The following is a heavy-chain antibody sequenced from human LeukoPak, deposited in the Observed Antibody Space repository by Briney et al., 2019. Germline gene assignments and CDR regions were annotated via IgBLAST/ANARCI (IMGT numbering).Heavy chain of an antibody. Sequence: QPGGSLRLSCAASGFTFSSYGMHWVRQAPGKGLEWVAVIWYDGSNKYYADSVKGRFTISRDNSKNTLYLQMNSLRAEDTAVYYCAREYTSSWPFEYWGQGTLVTVSS. CDR1: GFTFSSYG. D-gene: IGHD6-13*01. V-gene: IGHV3-33*08. CDR2: IWYDGSNK. CDR3: AREYTSSWPFEY. J-gene: IGHJ4*02.